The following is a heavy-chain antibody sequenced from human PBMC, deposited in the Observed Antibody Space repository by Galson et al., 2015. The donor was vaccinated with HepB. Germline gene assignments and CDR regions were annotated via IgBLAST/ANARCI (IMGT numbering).Heavy chain of an antibody. CDR1: GFTFSSYA. CDR3: AREGPGGY. Sequence: SLRLSCAASGFTFSSYAMHWVRQAPGKGLEWVAVISYDGSNKYYADSVKGRFTISRDNSKNTLYLQMNSLRAENTAVYYCAREGPGGYWGQGTLVTVSS. CDR2: ISYDGSNK. D-gene: IGHD3-10*01. J-gene: IGHJ4*02. V-gene: IGHV3-30-3*01.